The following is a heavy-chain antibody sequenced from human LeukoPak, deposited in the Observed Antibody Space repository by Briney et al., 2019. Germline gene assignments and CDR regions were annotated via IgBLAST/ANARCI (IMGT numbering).Heavy chain of an antibody. CDR1: GYSFTSYW. J-gene: IGHJ4*02. CDR3: ARTQDRIAARS. Sequence: GESLKISCKGSGYSFTSYWISWVRQMPGKGLEWMGRLDPSDSYTNYSPSFQGHVTISADKSISTAYLEWSSLRASDTAIYYCARTQDRIAARSWGQGTLVTVSS. V-gene: IGHV5-10-1*01. CDR2: LDPSDSYT. D-gene: IGHD6-13*01.